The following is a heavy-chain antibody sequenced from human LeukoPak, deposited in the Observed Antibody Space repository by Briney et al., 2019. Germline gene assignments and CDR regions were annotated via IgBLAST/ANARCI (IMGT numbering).Heavy chain of an antibody. CDR3: ARGGSPVYYYYMDV. Sequence: ASVKVSCKASGYTFTNYAISWVRQAPGQGLEWMGWISTYNGNTNYAQKLQGRVTMTTDTSTTTAYMELRSLRSDDTAVYYCARGGSPVYYYYMDVWGKGTTVTVSS. J-gene: IGHJ6*03. CDR2: ISTYNGNT. V-gene: IGHV1-18*01. CDR1: GYTFTNYA. D-gene: IGHD6-6*01.